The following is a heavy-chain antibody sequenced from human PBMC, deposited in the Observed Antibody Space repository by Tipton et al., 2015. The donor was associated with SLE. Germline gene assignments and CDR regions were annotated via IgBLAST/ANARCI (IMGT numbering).Heavy chain of an antibody. CDR3: ARERDYYDSSGYSPFDY. CDR2: IYHSGST. J-gene: IGHJ4*02. D-gene: IGHD3-22*01. CDR1: GGSFSGYY. Sequence: TLSLTCAVYGGSFSGYYWGWIRQPPGKGLEWIGSIYHSGSTYYNPSLKSRVTISVDTSKNQFSLKLSSVTAADTAVYYCARERDYYDSSGYSPFDYWGQGTLVTVSS. V-gene: IGHV4-38-2*02.